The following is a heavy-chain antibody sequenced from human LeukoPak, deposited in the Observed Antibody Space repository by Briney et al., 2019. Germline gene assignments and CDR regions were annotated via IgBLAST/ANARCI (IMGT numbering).Heavy chain of an antibody. CDR3: TTYRYSYDVTGYSYFDY. CDR2: IINRTSGGAT. Sequence: GGSLRLSCTASGLSFSNAWMSWVRPAPGKGLEWVGRIINRTSGGATDYAAPVRGRFTLSRDDSQNTLYLQKNSLKTEDTAVYYCTTYRYSYDVTGYSYFDYWGQGIPVTVSS. J-gene: IGHJ4*02. V-gene: IGHV3-15*01. D-gene: IGHD3-9*01. CDR1: GLSFSNAW.